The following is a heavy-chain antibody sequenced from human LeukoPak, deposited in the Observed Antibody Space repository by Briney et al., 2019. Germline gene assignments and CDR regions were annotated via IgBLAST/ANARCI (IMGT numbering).Heavy chain of an antibody. CDR3: ARVRYYDIYRNYYYYMDV. Sequence: SETLCLTCTVSGGSISSYYWSWIRQPPGKGLEWIGYIYYSGSTNYNPSLKSRVTISVDTSKNQFSLKLSSVTAADTAVYYCARVRYYDIYRNYYYYMDVWGKGTTVTVSS. D-gene: IGHD3-9*01. CDR1: GGSISSYY. V-gene: IGHV4-59*01. CDR2: IYYSGST. J-gene: IGHJ6*03.